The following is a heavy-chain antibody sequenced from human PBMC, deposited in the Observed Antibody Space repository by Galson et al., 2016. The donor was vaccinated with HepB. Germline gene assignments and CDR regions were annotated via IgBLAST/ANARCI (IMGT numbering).Heavy chain of an antibody. J-gene: IGHJ4*02. CDR3: ARALIDGWHNFDS. CDR1: GFTFATYP. V-gene: IGHV3-30*04. Sequence: SLRLSCAASGFTFATYPLHWVRQAPGKALEWVAIMSNDGSQKYYGDSVNGRFTISRDNSRNTLYLQMNSLTTEDTALYYCARALIDGWHNFDSWGQGSLVVVPS. CDR2: MSNDGSQK. D-gene: IGHD6-19*01.